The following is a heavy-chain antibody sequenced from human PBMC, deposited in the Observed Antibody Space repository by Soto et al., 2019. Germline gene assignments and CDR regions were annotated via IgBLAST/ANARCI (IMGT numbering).Heavy chain of an antibody. CDR3: AHKQMTIVTRGAFDI. D-gene: IGHD4-17*01. V-gene: IGHV2-5*02. CDR2: IYWDDDK. J-gene: IGHJ3*02. Sequence: QITLKESGPTLVKPTQTLTLTCTFSGFSLTTAGVGVGWVRQPPGKALEWLALIYWDDDKRYRPSLKSRLTLNKDPSKNPGVLSATDLDPLATAKYSCAHKQMTIVTRGAFDIWGQGTMVTVSS. CDR1: GFSLTTAGVG.